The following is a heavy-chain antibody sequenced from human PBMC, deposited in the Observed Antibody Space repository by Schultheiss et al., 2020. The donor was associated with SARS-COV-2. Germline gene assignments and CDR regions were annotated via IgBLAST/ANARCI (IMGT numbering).Heavy chain of an antibody. CDR3: AKDQDIVVVVAATPFDY. CDR1: GFTFSSYG. V-gene: IGHV3-23*01. D-gene: IGHD2-15*01. J-gene: IGHJ4*02. Sequence: GGSLRLSCAASGFTFSSYGMHWVRQAPGKGLEWVSAISGSGGSTYYADSVKGRFTISRDNSKNTLYLQMNSLRAEDTAVYYCAKDQDIVVVVAATPFDYWGQGTLVTVSS. CDR2: ISGSGGST.